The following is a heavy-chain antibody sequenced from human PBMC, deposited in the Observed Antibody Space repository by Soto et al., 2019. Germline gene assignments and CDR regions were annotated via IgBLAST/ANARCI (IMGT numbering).Heavy chain of an antibody. D-gene: IGHD1-26*01. J-gene: IGHJ4*02. CDR1: GGSISSGSYY. Sequence: SETLSLTCSVSGGSISSGSYYWAWIRQPPGKGLEWIGNINFYDNTHYNPSLKSRVIISVDKSKNQFSLRLSSVTAADTAVYYCARTRVEWELRKFDYRGQGTLVTVSS. CDR3: ARTRVEWELRKFDY. V-gene: IGHV4-39*01. CDR2: INFYDNT.